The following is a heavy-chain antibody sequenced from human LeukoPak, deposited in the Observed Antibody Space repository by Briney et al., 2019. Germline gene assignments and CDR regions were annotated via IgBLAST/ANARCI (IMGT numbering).Heavy chain of an antibody. CDR1: GGSFSGYY. D-gene: IGHD2-15*01. Sequence: SETLSLTCVVYGGSFSGYYWTWIRQPPGKGLEWIGEINHRGSTNYNPSLKSRVTISVDTSKNQFSLDLTSVTAADTAVYYCAGGGWYRGYWGQGTLVTVSS. CDR3: AGGGWYRGY. CDR2: INHRGST. V-gene: IGHV4-34*01. J-gene: IGHJ4*02.